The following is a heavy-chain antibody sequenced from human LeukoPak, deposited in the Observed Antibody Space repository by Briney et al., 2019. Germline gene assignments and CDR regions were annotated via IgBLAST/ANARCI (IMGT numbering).Heavy chain of an antibody. D-gene: IGHD5-24*01. CDR3: AKDIGDGYNSVLDY. Sequence: GGSLRLSCAASGFTFSSYSMNWVRQAPGKGLEWVSSISSSSSYIYYADSVKGRFTISRDNAKNSLYLQMNSLRAEDTALYYCAKDIGDGYNSVLDYWGQGTLVTVSS. J-gene: IGHJ4*02. CDR2: ISSSSSYI. CDR1: GFTFSSYS. V-gene: IGHV3-21*04.